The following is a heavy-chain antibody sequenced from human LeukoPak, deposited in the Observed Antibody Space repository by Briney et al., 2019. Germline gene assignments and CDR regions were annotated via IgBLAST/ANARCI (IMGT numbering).Heavy chain of an antibody. CDR2: IKQDGSEK. Sequence: GRSLRLSCAASGFTVSSYSMNWVRQAPGKGLEWVANIKQDGSEKYYVDSVKGRFTISRDNAKNSLYLQMNSLRAEDTAVYYCARVITIFGVVTKIPHWFDPWGQGTLVTVSS. D-gene: IGHD3-3*01. V-gene: IGHV3-7*04. J-gene: IGHJ5*02. CDR1: GFTVSSYS. CDR3: ARVITIFGVVTKIPHWFDP.